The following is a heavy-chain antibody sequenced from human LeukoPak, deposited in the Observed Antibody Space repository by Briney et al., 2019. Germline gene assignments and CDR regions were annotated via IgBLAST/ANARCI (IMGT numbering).Heavy chain of an antibody. D-gene: IGHD2-15*01. CDR3: ARVPWGSGGFPFDY. CDR2: ISAYNGNT. CDR1: GYAFTSYG. Sequence: VASVKVSCKASGYAFTSYGISWVRQAPGQGLEWMGWISAYNGNTNYAQKLQGRVTMTTDTSTSTAYMELRSLRSDDTAVYYCARVPWGSGGFPFDYWGQGTLVTVSS. J-gene: IGHJ4*02. V-gene: IGHV1-18*01.